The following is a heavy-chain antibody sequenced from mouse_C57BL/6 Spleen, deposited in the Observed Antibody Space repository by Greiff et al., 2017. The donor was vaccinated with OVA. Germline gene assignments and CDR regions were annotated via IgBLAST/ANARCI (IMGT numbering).Heavy chain of an antibody. CDR2: IHPNSGST. D-gene: IGHD2-3*01. V-gene: IGHV1-64*01. Sequence: QVQLQQPGAELVKPGASVKLSCKASGYTFTSYWMHWVKQRPGQGLEWIGMIHPNSGSTNYNEKFKSKATLTVDTSSSTAYMQLSSLTSEDSAVYYCARDGYLSYFDYWGQGTTLTVSS. J-gene: IGHJ2*01. CDR1: GYTFTSYW. CDR3: ARDGYLSYFDY.